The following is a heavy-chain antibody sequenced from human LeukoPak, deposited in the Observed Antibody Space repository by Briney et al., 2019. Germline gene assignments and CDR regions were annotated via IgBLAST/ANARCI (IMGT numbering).Heavy chain of an antibody. V-gene: IGHV4-61*05. CDR3: ARGGYYCLDV. CDR2: IFYNGNT. D-gene: IGHD3-16*01. CDR1: GGSISSNNYY. J-gene: IGHJ6*03. Sequence: SETLSLTCTVSGGSISSNNYYWGWIRQPPGRGLEWIAYIFYNGNTKYNPSLRSRVTISIDTSRNQFSLNLNSVTAADTAVYYCARGGYYCLDVWGKGTTVTVSS.